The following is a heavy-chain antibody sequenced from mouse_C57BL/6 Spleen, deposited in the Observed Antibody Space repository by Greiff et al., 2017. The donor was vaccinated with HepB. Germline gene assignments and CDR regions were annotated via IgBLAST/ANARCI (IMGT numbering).Heavy chain of an antibody. V-gene: IGHV7-3*01. CDR1: GFTFTDYY. Sequence: EVNLVESGGGLVQPGGSLSLSCAASGFTFTDYYMSWVRQPPGKALEWLGFIRNKANGYTTEYSASVKGRFTISRDNSQTILYLQMNALRAEDSPTYYCARYTYYYGSSYEDFDVWGTGTTVTVSS. D-gene: IGHD1-1*01. J-gene: IGHJ1*03. CDR3: ARYTYYYGSSYEDFDV. CDR2: IRNKANGYTT.